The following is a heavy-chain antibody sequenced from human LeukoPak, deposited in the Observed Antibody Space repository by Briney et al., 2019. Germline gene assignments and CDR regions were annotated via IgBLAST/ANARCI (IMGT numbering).Heavy chain of an antibody. J-gene: IGHJ4*02. V-gene: IGHV3-23*01. Sequence: GGSLRLPCAASGFTFTSHGMNWVRQAPGKGLEWVSGISGRGDITYYVDSVKGRFTISRDNSKNTLYLQMNSLRAEDTAVYYCARGNSIVGATLFDYWGQGTLVTVSS. CDR3: ARGNSIVGATLFDY. CDR1: GFTFTSHG. CDR2: ISGRGDIT. D-gene: IGHD1-26*01.